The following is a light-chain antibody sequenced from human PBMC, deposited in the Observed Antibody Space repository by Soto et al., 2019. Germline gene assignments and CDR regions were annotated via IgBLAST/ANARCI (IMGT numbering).Light chain of an antibody. J-gene: IGKJ1*01. CDR3: QQTYSTPWT. CDR2: DAS. Sequence: DIQMTQSPSSLSASVGDRVTITCRASQNIDSYLNWYQQRPGKAPKLLIHDASSLQSGVPSRFSGSGSETDFALTINSLQPEDFATIYCQQTYSTPWTFGQGTKVEIK. V-gene: IGKV1-39*01. CDR1: QNIDSY.